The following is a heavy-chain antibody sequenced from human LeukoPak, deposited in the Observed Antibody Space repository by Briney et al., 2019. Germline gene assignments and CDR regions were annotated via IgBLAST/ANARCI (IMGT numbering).Heavy chain of an antibody. Sequence: WETLSLTCTVSGGSISSYYLSWMRQPPGKGLEWIGYIYYSGSTNYNPSLMSRVTISVDTSNNQFSLKLSSVTAADTAVYYCARDRYSSSSGGWFDPWGQGTLVTVSS. CDR2: IYYSGST. V-gene: IGHV4-59*01. D-gene: IGHD6-6*01. CDR1: GGSISSYY. CDR3: ARDRYSSSSGGWFDP. J-gene: IGHJ5*02.